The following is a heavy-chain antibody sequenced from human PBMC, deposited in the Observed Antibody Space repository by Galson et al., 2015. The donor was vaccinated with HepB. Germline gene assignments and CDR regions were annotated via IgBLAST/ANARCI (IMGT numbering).Heavy chain of an antibody. CDR2: ISPYNRDT. CDR3: ARGALVGVVGGSQSNWFDP. CDR1: GYTFSSYS. V-gene: IGHV1-18*01. D-gene: IGHD2-15*01. Sequence: SVKVSCKASGYTFSSYSITWVRQAPGQGLEWMGWISPYNRDTNSARKFQGRVTMTTDTFTSTAYMELRSLRSDDTAVYYCARGALVGVVGGSQSNWFDPWGQGTLVTVSS. J-gene: IGHJ5*02.